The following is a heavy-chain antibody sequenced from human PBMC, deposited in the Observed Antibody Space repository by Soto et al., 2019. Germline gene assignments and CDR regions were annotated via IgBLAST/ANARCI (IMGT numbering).Heavy chain of an antibody. J-gene: IGHJ2*01. V-gene: IGHV4-59*08. CDR3: ARRMAVAGRGGTYYYLDL. CDR1: GGSVTTYY. Sequence: QVQLQESVPGLVKPSETLSLTCTVSGGSVTTYYWSWIRLPPGKGLEWIGHIYYRGNTDYRPYLKSRLTMSIDTSKNQFSLKLSSVTAADTAVYYCARRMAVAGRGGTYYYLDLWGRGTLLTVSS. CDR2: IYYRGNT. D-gene: IGHD6-19*01.